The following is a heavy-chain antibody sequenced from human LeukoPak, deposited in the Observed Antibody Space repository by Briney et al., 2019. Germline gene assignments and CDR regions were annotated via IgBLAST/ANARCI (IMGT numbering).Heavy chain of an antibody. CDR2: INPNSGGT. CDR1: GYTFTSYY. CDR3: AREASSGYYYVEDY. Sequence: ASVKVSCKASGYTFTSYYMHWVRQAPGQGLEWMGWINPNSGGTNYAQKFQGRVTMTRDTSISTAYMKLSRLRSDDTAVYYCAREASSGYYYVEDYWGQGTLVTVSS. D-gene: IGHD3-22*01. V-gene: IGHV1-2*02. J-gene: IGHJ4*02.